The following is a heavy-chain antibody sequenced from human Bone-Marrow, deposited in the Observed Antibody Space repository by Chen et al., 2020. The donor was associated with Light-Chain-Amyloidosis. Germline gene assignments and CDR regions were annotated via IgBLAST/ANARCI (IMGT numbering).Heavy chain of an antibody. CDR2: ISSSSSYI. CDR1: GFTFSSYS. V-gene: IGHV3-21*01. CDR3: AREKYSSSGFDY. D-gene: IGHD6-6*01. J-gene: IGHJ4*02. Sequence: EVQLVESGGGLVKPGGSLSLSCAASGFTFSSYSMNWVRQAPGKGLEWVSSISSSSSYIYYADSVKGRFTISRDNAKNSLYLQMNSLRAEDTAVYYCAREKYSSSGFDYWGQGTLVTVSS.